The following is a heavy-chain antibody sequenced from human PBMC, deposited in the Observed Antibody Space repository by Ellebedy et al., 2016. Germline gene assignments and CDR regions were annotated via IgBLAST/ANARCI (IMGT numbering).Heavy chain of an antibody. CDR2: IYYSGST. D-gene: IGHD1-1*01. J-gene: IGHJ4*02. V-gene: IGHV4-59*01. Sequence: SETLSLTXTVSGGSISSYYWSWIRQPPGKGLEWIGYIYYSGSTNYNPSLKSRVTISVDTSKNQFSLKLSSVTAADTAVYYCARVVGTYYYFDYWGQGTLVTVSS. CDR3: ARVVGTYYYFDY. CDR1: GGSISSYY.